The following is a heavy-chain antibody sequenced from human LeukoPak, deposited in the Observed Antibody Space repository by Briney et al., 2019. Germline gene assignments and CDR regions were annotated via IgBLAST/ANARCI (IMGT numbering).Heavy chain of an antibody. V-gene: IGHV4-4*09. D-gene: IGHD6-19*01. CDR3: ARHRRAVPAYYFDS. CDR1: GASISSYF. CDR2: IHTSGST. Sequence: PSETLSLTCTVSGASISSYFWTWIRQPPGKGLEWLAYIHTSGSTNYNPSLKSRVTISLDTSKSQFSLNLTSVTAADTAMYYCARHRRAVPAYYFDSWGPGAPVTVSS. J-gene: IGHJ4*02.